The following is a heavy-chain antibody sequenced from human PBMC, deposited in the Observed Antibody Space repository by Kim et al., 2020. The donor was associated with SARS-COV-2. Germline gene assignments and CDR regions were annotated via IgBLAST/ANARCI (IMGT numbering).Heavy chain of an antibody. J-gene: IGHJ4*02. CDR2: INHSGST. V-gene: IGHV4-34*01. Sequence: SETLSLTCAVYGGSFSGYYWSWIRQPPGKGLEWIGEINHSGSTNYNPSLKSRVTISVDTSKNQFSLKLSSVTAADTAVYYCARGRTVAALFDYWGQGTLVTVSS. CDR1: GGSFSGYY. CDR3: ARGRTVAALFDY. D-gene: IGHD6-19*01.